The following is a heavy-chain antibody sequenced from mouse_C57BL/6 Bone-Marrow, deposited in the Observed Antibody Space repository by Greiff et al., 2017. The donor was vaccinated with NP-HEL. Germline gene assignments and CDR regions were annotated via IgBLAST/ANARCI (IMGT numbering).Heavy chain of an antibody. CDR1: GFSLTSYG. D-gene: IGHD1-1*01. V-gene: IGHV2-2*01. Sequence: VKLVESGPGLVQPSQSLSITCTVSGFSLTSYGVHWVRQSPGKGLEWLGVIWSGGSTDYNAAFISRLSISKDNSKSQVFFKMNSLQADDTAIYYCARSLDYYGSSPSAYWGQGTLVTVSA. CDR2: IWSGGST. CDR3: ARSLDYYGSSPSAY. J-gene: IGHJ3*01.